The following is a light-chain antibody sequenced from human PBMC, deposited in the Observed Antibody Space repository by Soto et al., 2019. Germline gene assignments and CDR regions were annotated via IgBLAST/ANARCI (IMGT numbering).Light chain of an antibody. CDR1: SSDVGSYNR. CDR2: EVS. Sequence: QSVLTQPPSVSGSPGQSVTISCTGTSSDVGSYNRVSWYQQPPGTAPKLMSYEVSNRPSEVPGRFSGSKSGNTASLTISGLQAEDEADYYCSLYTSSSTWVFGGGTKLTVL. V-gene: IGLV2-18*01. J-gene: IGLJ3*02. CDR3: SLYTSSSTWV.